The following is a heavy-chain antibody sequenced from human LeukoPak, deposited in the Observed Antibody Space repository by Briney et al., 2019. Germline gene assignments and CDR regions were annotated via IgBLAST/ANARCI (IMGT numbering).Heavy chain of an antibody. J-gene: IGHJ4*02. D-gene: IGHD6-6*01. V-gene: IGHV3-30*02. Sequence: GGSLRLSCAASGFTFINYGMHWVRQAPGKGLEWVAYIRNDGSGQYYGDSVKGRFTLSRDNSKNTLYLQMNSLRAEDTAVYYCARTSIAARPFPVDYWGQGTLVTVSS. CDR2: IRNDGSGQ. CDR1: GFTFINYG. CDR3: ARTSIAARPFPVDY.